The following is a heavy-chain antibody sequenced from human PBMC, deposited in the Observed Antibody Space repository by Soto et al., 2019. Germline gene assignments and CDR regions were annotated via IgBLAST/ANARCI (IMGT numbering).Heavy chain of an antibody. CDR2: ISYDGSNK. J-gene: IGHJ4*02. V-gene: IGHV3-30*18. D-gene: IGHD6-13*01. Sequence: GGSLRLSCAASGFTFSSYGMHWVRQAPCKGLEWVAVISYDGSNKYYADSVKGRFTISRDNSKNTLYLQMNSLRAEDTAVYYCANGYRISAAGKPEFYYCGQVTLVTVSS. CDR3: ANGYRISAAGKPEFYY. CDR1: GFTFSSYG.